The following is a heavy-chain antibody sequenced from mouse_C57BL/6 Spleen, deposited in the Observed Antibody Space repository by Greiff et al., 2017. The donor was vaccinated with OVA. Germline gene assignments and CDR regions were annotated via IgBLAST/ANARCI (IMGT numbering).Heavy chain of an antibody. Sequence: EVKLVESGGGLVKPGGSLKLSCAASGFTFRDYGMHWVRQAPGKGLEWVAYISRGSSTIYYADKVKGRFTISRDNAKNTLFMQMHRLRSEDTAMYYCASYELCYGSSYWYFDVWGTGTTVTVSS. CDR3: ASYELCYGSSYWYFDV. V-gene: IGHV5-17*01. CDR2: ISRGSSTI. CDR1: GFTFRDYG. J-gene: IGHJ1*03. D-gene: IGHD1-1*01.